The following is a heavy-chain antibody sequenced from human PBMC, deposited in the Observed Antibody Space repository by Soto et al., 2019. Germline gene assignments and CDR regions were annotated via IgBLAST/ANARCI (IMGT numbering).Heavy chain of an antibody. Sequence: PSETLSLTCTVSGGSISSGGYYWSWIRQHPGKGLEWIGYIYYSGSTYYNPSLKSRVTISVDTSKNQFSLKLSSVTAADTAVYYCARQSETLNYYDSSGPPAHFDYWGQGTLVTVSS. J-gene: IGHJ4*02. CDR2: IYYSGST. V-gene: IGHV4-31*03. CDR3: ARQSETLNYYDSSGPPAHFDY. CDR1: GGSISSGGYY. D-gene: IGHD3-22*01.